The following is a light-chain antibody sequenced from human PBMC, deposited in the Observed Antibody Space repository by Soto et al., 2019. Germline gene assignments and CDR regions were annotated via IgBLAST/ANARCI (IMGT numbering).Light chain of an antibody. CDR3: TSYTRDTALA. CDR1: SSDVGTYNY. Sequence: QSVLTQPASVSGSPGQSITTSCTGTSSDVGTYNYVSWYQHHPGKAPKLIIYEVSIRPSGVSNRFSGSKSGSTASLTISGLQAEDEADYHCTSYTRDTALAFGTGTKVTVL. CDR2: EVS. V-gene: IGLV2-14*01. J-gene: IGLJ1*01.